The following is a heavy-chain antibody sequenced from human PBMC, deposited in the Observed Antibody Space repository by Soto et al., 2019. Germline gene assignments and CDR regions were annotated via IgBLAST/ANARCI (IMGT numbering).Heavy chain of an antibody. CDR2: IYYSGST. CDR3: AKDRDYGGKSD. CDR1: GGSISSGDYY. V-gene: IGHV4-30-4*01. D-gene: IGHD4-17*01. Sequence: SETLSLTCTVSGGSISSGDYYWSWIRQPPGKGLEWIGYIYYSGSTYYNPSLKSRVTISVDTSKNQFSLKLSSVTAADTAVYYCAKDRDYGGKSDWGQGTLVTVSS. J-gene: IGHJ4*02.